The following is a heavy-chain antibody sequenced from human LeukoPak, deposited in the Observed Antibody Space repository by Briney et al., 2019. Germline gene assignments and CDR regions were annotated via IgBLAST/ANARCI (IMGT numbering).Heavy chain of an antibody. J-gene: IGHJ6*04. CDR3: ARAINPAHSLSYYGMDV. CDR2: IIPIFGTA. CDR1: GGTFSSYA. D-gene: IGHD5-24*01. Sequence: SVKVSCTASGGTFSSYAISWVRQAPGQGLEWMGGIIPIFGTANYAQKFQGRVTITADESTSTAYMELSSLRSEDTAVYYCARAINPAHSLSYYGMDVWGKGTTVTVSS. V-gene: IGHV1-69*13.